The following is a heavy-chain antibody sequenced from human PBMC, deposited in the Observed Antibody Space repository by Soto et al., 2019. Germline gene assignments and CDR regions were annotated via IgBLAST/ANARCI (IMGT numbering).Heavy chain of an antibody. Sequence: QVQLVESGGGVVQPGRSLRLSCAASGFTFSSDAMYWVRQAPGKGLEWVAVISYDGNNKYYADSVKGRFTISRDNSKKPLYLQMNSLRDEDTAVYYCARAGCDGGSCYTLVGLRHGMDVWGQGTTVTVSS. V-gene: IGHV3-30-3*01. J-gene: IGHJ6*02. D-gene: IGHD2-15*01. CDR2: ISYDGNNK. CDR3: ARAGCDGGSCYTLVGLRHGMDV. CDR1: GFTFSSDA.